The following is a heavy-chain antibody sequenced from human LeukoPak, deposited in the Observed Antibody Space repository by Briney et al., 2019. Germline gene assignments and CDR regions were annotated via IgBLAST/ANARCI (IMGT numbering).Heavy chain of an antibody. CDR1: GFTFSSYA. D-gene: IGHD4-17*01. CDR3: AKRGEDYGAWVPQH. J-gene: IGHJ1*01. V-gene: IGHV3-23*01. Sequence: GGSLRLSCAASGFTFSSYAMSWVRQAPGKGLEWVSVISGSGGSTYYADSVKGRFTISRDNSKNMLYLQMNSLRVEDTAVYYWAKRGEDYGAWVPQHWAQGTLVTVSP. CDR2: ISGSGGST.